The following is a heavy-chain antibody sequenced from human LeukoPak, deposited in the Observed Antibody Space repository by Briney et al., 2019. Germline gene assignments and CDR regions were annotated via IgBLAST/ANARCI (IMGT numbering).Heavy chain of an antibody. CDR3: YGLTGTNPDY. J-gene: IGHJ4*02. D-gene: IGHD7-27*01. Sequence: EWVSSISSSSSYIYYADSVKGRFTISRDNAKKSLYLQMNSLRAEDTAVYYCYGLTGTNPDYWGQGTLVTVSS. CDR2: ISSSSSYI. V-gene: IGHV3-21*01.